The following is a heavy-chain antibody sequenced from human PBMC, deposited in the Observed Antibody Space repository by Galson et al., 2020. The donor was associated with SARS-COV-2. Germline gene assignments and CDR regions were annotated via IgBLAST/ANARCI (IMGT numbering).Heavy chain of an antibody. J-gene: IGHJ4*02. CDR2: NYSSGST. V-gene: IGHV4-31*03. CDR1: GGSISSGSYY. Sequence: SETLSLTCTVSGGSISSGSYYWSWIRQHPEKGQEWSGYNYSSGSTYYNPSLKHRVTISEDTSKNQFSLKLSSATAADTAVYYCAREGGSGSYYNGLLDYWGQGTLVTVAS. CDR3: AREGGSGSYYNGLLDY. D-gene: IGHD3-10*01.